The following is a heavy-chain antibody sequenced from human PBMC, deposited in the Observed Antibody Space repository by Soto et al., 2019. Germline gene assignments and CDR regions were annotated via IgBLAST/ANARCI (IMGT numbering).Heavy chain of an antibody. D-gene: IGHD1-26*01. Sequence: QLQLQESGPGLVKPSETLSLTCTVSGGSISSSSYYWGWIRQPPGKGLEWIGSIYYSGSTYYNPSLKSRVTISVDTSKNQFSLKLSSVTAADTAVYYCAAAFIVGATGGFDYWGQGTLVTVSS. CDR3: AAAFIVGATGGFDY. CDR2: IYYSGST. V-gene: IGHV4-39*01. J-gene: IGHJ4*02. CDR1: GGSISSSSYY.